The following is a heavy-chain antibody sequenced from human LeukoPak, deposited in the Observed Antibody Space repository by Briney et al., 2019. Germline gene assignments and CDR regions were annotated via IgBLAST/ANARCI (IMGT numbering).Heavy chain of an antibody. V-gene: IGHV4-59*01. Sequence: PSETLSLTCTVSGGSISSYYWSWIRQPPGKGLEWIGYIYYSGSTNYNPSLKSRVTISVDTSKNQFSLKLSSVTAADTAVYYCARDRLVRYPAHTRPGRIYYYYGMDVWGQGTTVTVSS. CDR3: ARDRLVRYPAHTRPGRIYYYYGMDV. CDR1: GGSISSYY. CDR2: IYYSGST. J-gene: IGHJ6*02. D-gene: IGHD2-2*02.